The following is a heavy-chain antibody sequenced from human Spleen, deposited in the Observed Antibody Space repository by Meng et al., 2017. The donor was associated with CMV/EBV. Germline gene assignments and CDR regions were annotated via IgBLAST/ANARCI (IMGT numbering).Heavy chain of an antibody. D-gene: IGHD2-2*01. V-gene: IGHV3-53*01. CDR1: GFTFSTSV. J-gene: IGHJ4*02. CDR3: VREGGYCRGTRGSSCYYFDY. Sequence: GSLRLSCAASGFTFSTSVLTWVRQAPGKGLEWVSTIYSGGSTEYADSVKGRFTVSRDNSQNTLYLQMNSLRVEDTAVYYCVREGGYCRGTRGSSCYYFDYWGQGTLVTVSS. CDR2: IYSGGST.